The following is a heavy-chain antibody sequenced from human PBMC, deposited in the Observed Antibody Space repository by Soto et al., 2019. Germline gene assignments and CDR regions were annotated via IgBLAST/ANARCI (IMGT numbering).Heavy chain of an antibody. D-gene: IGHD6-13*01. V-gene: IGHV3-33*01. Sequence: GGSLRLSCAASGFTFSSYGMHWVRQAPGKGLEWVAVIWYDGSNKYYADSVKGRFTISRDNSKNTLYLQMNSLRAEDTAVYYWAREAAAAQPYYFDYWGQGPLFTVPS. J-gene: IGHJ4*02. CDR1: GFTFSSYG. CDR3: AREAAAAQPYYFDY. CDR2: IWYDGSNK.